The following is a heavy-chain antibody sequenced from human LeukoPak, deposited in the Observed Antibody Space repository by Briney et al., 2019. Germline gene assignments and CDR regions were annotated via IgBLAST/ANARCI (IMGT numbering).Heavy chain of an antibody. V-gene: IGHV3-23*01. CDR1: GFIFSCYA. CDR3: AKAGNLGSGWYYFDY. CDR2: ISGSAGST. J-gene: IGHJ4*02. Sequence: GGSLILCCAASGFIFSCYAMSLVHQPPGKLLELVSSISGSAGSTYYADFVRGRSTISSDNSKNTVFQQMNILRADNPAIYYCAKAGNLGSGWYYFDYWGQGTLVTVSS. D-gene: IGHD6-19*01.